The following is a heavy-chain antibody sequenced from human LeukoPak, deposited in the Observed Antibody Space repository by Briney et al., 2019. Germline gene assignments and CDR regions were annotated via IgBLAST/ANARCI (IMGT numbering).Heavy chain of an antibody. CDR1: GFSVSTKY. CDR3: ARVGDHYHWYLDV. Sequence: PGGSLRLSCEGSGFSVSTKYMNWVRQAPGKGLEWVSILYSGSSTYYTDSAKGRFTVSRDDSKNTLYLHMNSLGVEDTAVYYCARVGDHYHWYLDVWGRGTLVTVSS. J-gene: IGHJ2*01. V-gene: IGHV3-53*01. D-gene: IGHD3-10*01. CDR2: LYSGSST.